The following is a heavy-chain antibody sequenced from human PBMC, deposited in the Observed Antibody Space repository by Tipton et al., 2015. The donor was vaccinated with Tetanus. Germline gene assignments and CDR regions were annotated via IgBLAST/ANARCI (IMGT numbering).Heavy chain of an antibody. CDR1: GGSVRSGSYY. Sequence: GLVKPSETLSLTCTVSGGSVRSGSYYWSWIRQSPGKGLEWIGEINHSGSTTYSPSFKSRVTISVDTPKNQFSLKLTSLTVADTAVYYCARGGSYSYGPRGFDLWGRGTLVTVSS. D-gene: IGHD5-18*01. J-gene: IGHJ2*01. CDR3: ARGGSYSYGPRGFDL. V-gene: IGHV4-39*07. CDR2: INHSGST.